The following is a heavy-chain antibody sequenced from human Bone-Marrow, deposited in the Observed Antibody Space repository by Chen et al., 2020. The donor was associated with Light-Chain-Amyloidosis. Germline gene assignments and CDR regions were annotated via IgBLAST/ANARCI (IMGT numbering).Heavy chain of an antibody. D-gene: IGHD3-22*01. J-gene: IGHJ6*03. Sequence: QVQLAQSGAEVKKPGASVKVSCKVSGYTLTELSMHWVRQAPGKGLEWMGGFDPEDGETIYAQKFQGRVTMTEDTSTDTAYMELSSLRSEDTAVYYCATGRYYYDSSGYYYDYYYMDVWGKGTTVTVSS. CDR1: GYTLTELS. CDR3: ATGRYYYDSSGYYYDYYYMDV. V-gene: IGHV1-24*01. CDR2: FDPEDGET.